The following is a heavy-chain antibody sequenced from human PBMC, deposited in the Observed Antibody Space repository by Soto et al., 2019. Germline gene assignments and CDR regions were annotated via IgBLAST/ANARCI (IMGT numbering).Heavy chain of an antibody. CDR2: IYYSGST. CDR1: GGSISSGGYY. V-gene: IGHV4-31*03. D-gene: IGHD2-2*01. CDR3: ARDQGITSHPYYYYGMDV. J-gene: IGHJ6*02. Sequence: PSETLSLTCTVSGGSISSGGYYRSWIRQHPGKGLEWIGYIYYSGSTYYNPSLKSRVTISVGTSKNQFSLKLSSVTAADTAVYYCARDQGITSHPYYYYGMDVWGQGTTVTVSS.